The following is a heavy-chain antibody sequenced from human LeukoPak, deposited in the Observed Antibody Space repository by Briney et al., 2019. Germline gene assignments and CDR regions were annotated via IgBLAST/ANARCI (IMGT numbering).Heavy chain of an antibody. Sequence: SETLSLTCTVSGGSISSYYRSWIRQPPGKGLEWIGYIYYSGSTNYNPSLKSRVTISVDTSKNQFSLKLSSVTAADTAVYYCARGLDSSSCNVWGQGTTVTVSS. V-gene: IGHV4-59*01. D-gene: IGHD6-13*01. CDR3: ARGLDSSSCNV. J-gene: IGHJ6*02. CDR1: GGSISSYY. CDR2: IYYSGST.